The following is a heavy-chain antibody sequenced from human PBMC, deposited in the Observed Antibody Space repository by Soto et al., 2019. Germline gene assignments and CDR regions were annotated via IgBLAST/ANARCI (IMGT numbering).Heavy chain of an antibody. Sequence: DVQVVESGGGLIQPGGSLRLSCAGSGFIVNGKKYITWVRQAPGKALDWVSGFYLADGTYYADSVEGRFTVSIDSSKNTVYLQMNNLSPEDTAVYYCATWLLREHAFDICGLGTMVTGSS. D-gene: IGHD2-15*01. CDR1: GFIVNGKKY. J-gene: IGHJ3*02. V-gene: IGHV3-53*01. CDR3: ATWLLREHAFDI. CDR2: FYLADGT.